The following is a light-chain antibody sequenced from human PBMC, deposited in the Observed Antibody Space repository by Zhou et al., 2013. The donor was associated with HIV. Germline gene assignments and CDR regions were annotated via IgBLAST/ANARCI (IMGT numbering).Light chain of an antibody. CDR3: QKYNSDPWT. Sequence: DIQMTQSPSSLSASVGDRVTISCRASQSIDSYVNWYQQRPGKAPKLLIYSASSLQSGVPSRFSGSGSGTDFTLTISSLQPEDVATYYCQKYNSDPWTFGQGTKVEIK. J-gene: IGKJ1*01. V-gene: IGKV1-39*01. CDR2: SAS. CDR1: QSIDSY.